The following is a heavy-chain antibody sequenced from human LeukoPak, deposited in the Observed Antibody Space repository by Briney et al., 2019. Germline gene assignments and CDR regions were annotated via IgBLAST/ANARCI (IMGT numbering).Heavy chain of an antibody. D-gene: IGHD6-13*01. CDR2: ISGSGGST. CDR1: GFTFSSYA. V-gene: IGHV3-23*01. Sequence: GGSLRLSCAASGFTFSSYAMSWVRQAPGKGLEWVSAISGSGGSTYYADSVKGRFTISRDNSKNTLYLQMNSLRAEDMALYYCAKDVAAAGTSHFGYWGQGTLVTVSS. CDR3: AKDVAAAGTSHFGY. J-gene: IGHJ4*02.